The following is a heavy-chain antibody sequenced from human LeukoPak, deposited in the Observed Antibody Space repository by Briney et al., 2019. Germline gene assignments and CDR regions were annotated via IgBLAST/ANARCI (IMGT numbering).Heavy chain of an antibody. V-gene: IGHV1-2*02. CDR1: GYTFTGYY. Sequence: ASVKVSCKASGYTFTGYYMHWVRQAPGQGLEWMGWISPNSGGTNYAQKFQGRVTMTRDTSISTAYMELSRLRSDDTAVYYCARDRENNCSSTSYFYVPFDPWGQGTLVTVSS. CDR3: ARDRENNCSSTSYFYVPFDP. D-gene: IGHD2-2*01. J-gene: IGHJ5*02. CDR2: ISPNSGGT.